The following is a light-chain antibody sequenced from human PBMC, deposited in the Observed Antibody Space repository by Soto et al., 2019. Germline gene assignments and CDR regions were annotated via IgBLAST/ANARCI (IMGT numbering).Light chain of an antibody. CDR1: NIGVKS. CDR2: DDS. CDR3: HVWDSGSDQGI. V-gene: IGLV3-21*02. J-gene: IGLJ2*01. Sequence: SYELTQPPSVSVAPRQTARLPCGGNNIGVKSVHWYPQKPGQAPVLVVYDDSARPSGIPARFSGSNSGNTATLTVSRVEGGDEADYYCHVWDSGSDQGIFGGGTKRTVL.